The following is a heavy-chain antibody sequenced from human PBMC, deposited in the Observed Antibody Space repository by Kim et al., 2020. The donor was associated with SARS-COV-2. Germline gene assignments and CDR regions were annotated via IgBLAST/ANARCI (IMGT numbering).Heavy chain of an antibody. CDR1: GFTFSNAW. D-gene: IGHD3-10*01. V-gene: IGHV3-15*01. CDR2: IKSKTDGGTT. Sequence: GGSLRLSCAASGFTFSNAWMSWVRQAPGKGLEWVGRIKSKTDGGTTDYAAPVKGRFTISRDDSKNTLYLQMNSLKTEDTAVYYCTTYGFGYGSGSYYNAKYYYYGMDVWGQGTTVTVSS. J-gene: IGHJ6*02. CDR3: TTYGFGYGSGSYYNAKYYYYGMDV.